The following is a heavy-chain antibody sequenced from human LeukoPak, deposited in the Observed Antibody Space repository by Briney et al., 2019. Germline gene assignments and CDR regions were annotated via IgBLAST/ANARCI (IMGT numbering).Heavy chain of an antibody. V-gene: IGHV3-48*03. D-gene: IGHD3-22*01. CDR1: GFTFSSYE. Sequence: PGGSLRLSCAASGFTFSSYEMNWVRQAPGKGLEWVSYISSSGSTIYYADSVKGRFTISRDNAKNSLYLQMNSLRAEDTAVYYCARGGYYDSSGYPDYWGQGTLVTVSS. J-gene: IGHJ4*02. CDR2: ISSSGSTI. CDR3: ARGGYYDSSGYPDY.